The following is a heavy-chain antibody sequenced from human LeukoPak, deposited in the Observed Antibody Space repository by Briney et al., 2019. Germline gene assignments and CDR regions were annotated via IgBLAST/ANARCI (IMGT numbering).Heavy chain of an antibody. CDR3: AKEREGGLDY. J-gene: IGHJ4*02. Sequence: GGSLRLSCAASGFTFSSYGMHWVRQAPGKGLEWVAVISYDGSNKYYADSVKGRFTISRDNSKNTLYLQMNSLRAEDTAVYYCAKEREGGLDYWGQGTLVTVSS. CDR2: ISYDGSNK. D-gene: IGHD1-26*01. V-gene: IGHV3-30*18. CDR1: GFTFSSYG.